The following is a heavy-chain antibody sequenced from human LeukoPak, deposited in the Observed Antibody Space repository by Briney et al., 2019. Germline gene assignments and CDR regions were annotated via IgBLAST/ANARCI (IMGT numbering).Heavy chain of an antibody. D-gene: IGHD1-7*01. CDR3: ARAGNNWNYALDY. Sequence: GGSLRLSCAASGFIFSDYYMSWIRQAPGKGLEWVSYISSSGSTMFYTDSVKGRFTISRDNAKDSLYLQMNSLRAEDTAVYYCARAGNNWNYALDYWGQGTLVTVSS. CDR2: ISSSGSTM. J-gene: IGHJ4*02. CDR1: GFIFSDYY. V-gene: IGHV3-11*01.